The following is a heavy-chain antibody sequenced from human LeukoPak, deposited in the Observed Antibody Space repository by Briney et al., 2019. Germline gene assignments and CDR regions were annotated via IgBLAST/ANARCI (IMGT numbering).Heavy chain of an antibody. D-gene: IGHD3-10*01. CDR3: ARETRRGYYGSGSYYRVYMDV. V-gene: IGHV4-39*02. CDR2: IYYSGST. CDR1: GGSISSGSYY. Sequence: PSETLSLTCTVSGGSISSGSYYWGWIRQPPGKGLEWIGSIYYSGSTYYNPSLKSRVTISVDTSKNQFSLKLSSVTAADTAVYYCARETRRGYYGSGSYYRVYMDVWGKGTTVTVSS. J-gene: IGHJ6*03.